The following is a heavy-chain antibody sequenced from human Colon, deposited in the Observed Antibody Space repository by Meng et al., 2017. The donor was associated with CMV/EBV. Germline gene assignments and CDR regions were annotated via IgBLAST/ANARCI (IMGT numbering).Heavy chain of an antibody. V-gene: IGHV3-73*01. CDR3: AVLAVAEPISY. Sequence: AASGFIFSGSAMHWVRQASGKGLEWVGRIRTRPNGYATAYAASVEGRFTISRDDSENTAYLQMNSLRTEDTAVYYCAVLAVAEPISYWGQGTLVTVSS. CDR2: IRTRPNGYAT. J-gene: IGHJ4*02. D-gene: IGHD6-19*01. CDR1: GFIFSGSA.